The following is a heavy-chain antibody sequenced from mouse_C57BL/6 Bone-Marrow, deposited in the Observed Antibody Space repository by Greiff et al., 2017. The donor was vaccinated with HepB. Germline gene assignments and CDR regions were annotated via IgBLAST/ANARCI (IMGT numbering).Heavy chain of an antibody. CDR1: GYTFTSYW. D-gene: IGHD1-1*01. Sequence: QVQLQQPGAELVRPGTSVKLSCKASGYTFTSYWMHWVKQRPGQGLEWIGVIDPSDSYTNYNQKFKGKATLTVDTSSSTAYMQLSSLTSEDSAVYYCARWSYYGSTLDAMDYWGQGTSVTVSS. CDR3: ARWSYYGSTLDAMDY. V-gene: IGHV1-59*01. J-gene: IGHJ4*01. CDR2: IDPSDSYT.